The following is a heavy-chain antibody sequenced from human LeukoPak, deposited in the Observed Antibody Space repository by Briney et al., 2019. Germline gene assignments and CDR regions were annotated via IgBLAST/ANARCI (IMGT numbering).Heavy chain of an antibody. D-gene: IGHD6-6*01. CDR1: GGSISSYY. V-gene: IGHV4-59*01. CDR3: ARHFAYSSSSYFDY. Sequence: PSETLSLTCTVSGGSISSYYWSWIRQPPGKGLEWIGYIFYIGNTNYNPSLKSRVTISVDTSKNQFSLKLSSVTAADTAVYYCARHFAYSSSSYFDYWGQGSLVTVSS. CDR2: IFYIGNT. J-gene: IGHJ4*02.